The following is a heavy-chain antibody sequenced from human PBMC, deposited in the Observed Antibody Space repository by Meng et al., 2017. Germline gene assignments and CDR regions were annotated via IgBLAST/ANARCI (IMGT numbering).Heavy chain of an antibody. V-gene: IGHV3-72*01. Sequence: GESLKISCAASGITLSDYYMDWVRQAPGKGLEWVGRTKNKARSYTTEYAASVKGRFSISRDYSKKTVYLQMNSLSTEDTAVYYCTPNYYYDSSGYYYYFDYWGQGTLVTVSS. CDR3: TPNYYYDSSGYYYYFDY. CDR2: TKNKARSYTT. J-gene: IGHJ4*02. CDR1: GITLSDYY. D-gene: IGHD3-22*01.